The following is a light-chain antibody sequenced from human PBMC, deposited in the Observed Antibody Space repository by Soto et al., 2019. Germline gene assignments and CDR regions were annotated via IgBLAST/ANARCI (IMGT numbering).Light chain of an antibody. CDR3: QQYGSSPVI. V-gene: IGKV3-20*01. CDR1: QSVSSSY. J-gene: IGKJ2*01. CDR2: GAS. Sequence: EIVLTQSPGTLSLSPGERATLSCRASQSVSSSYLAWYQQKPGQAPRLLIYGASSRATGIPDRFSGSGSGTDFTLTINRLEPEDFAVYYCQQYGSSPVIFGQGTKLEIK.